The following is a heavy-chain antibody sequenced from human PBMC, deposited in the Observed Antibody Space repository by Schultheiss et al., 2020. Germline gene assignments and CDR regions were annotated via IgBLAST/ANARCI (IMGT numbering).Heavy chain of an antibody. D-gene: IGHD6-13*01. CDR2: ISYDGSNK. J-gene: IGHJ6*02. Sequence: GGSLRLSCAASGFTFSSYGMHWVRQAPGKGLEWVAVISYDGSNKYYADSVKGRFIISRDNSKKTVYLQMNSLRAEDTAVYYCARDPGSYSRVDYYYYGMDVWGQGTTVTVSS. V-gene: IGHV3-30*03. CDR3: ARDPGSYSRVDYYYYGMDV. CDR1: GFTFSSYG.